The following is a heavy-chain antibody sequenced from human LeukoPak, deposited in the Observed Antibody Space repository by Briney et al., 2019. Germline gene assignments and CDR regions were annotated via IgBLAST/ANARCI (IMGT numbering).Heavy chain of an antibody. D-gene: IGHD6-13*01. CDR2: IYTSGST. J-gene: IGHJ4*02. CDR1: GGSISSYY. Sequence: SEALSLTCTVSGGSISSYYWSWIRQPAGKGLEWIGHIYTSGSTNYNPSLKSRVTMSVDTSKNQFSLKLSSVTAADTAVYYCASLSSSWSTDYWGQGTLVTVSS. V-gene: IGHV4-4*07. CDR3: ASLSSSWSTDY.